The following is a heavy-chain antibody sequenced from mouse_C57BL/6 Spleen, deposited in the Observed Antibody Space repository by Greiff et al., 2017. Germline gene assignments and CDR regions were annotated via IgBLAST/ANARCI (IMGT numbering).Heavy chain of an antibody. V-gene: IGHV14-4*01. CDR3: TTRTRVVSTDAY. Sequence: VQLQQPGAELVRPGASVKLSCTASGYNITDDYMHWVKQRPEQGLEWIGWIDPENGDTEYDSKFQGKATITADTTSNTAYLQLSSRTSEETAVCDWTTRTRVVSTDAYWGQGTLVTVSA. J-gene: IGHJ3*01. D-gene: IGHD1-1*01. CDR1: GYNITDDY. CDR2: IDPENGDT.